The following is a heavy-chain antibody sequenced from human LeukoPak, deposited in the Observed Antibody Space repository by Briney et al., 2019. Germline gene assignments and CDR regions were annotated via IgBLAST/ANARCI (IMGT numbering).Heavy chain of an antibody. V-gene: IGHV3-30-3*02. J-gene: IGHJ3*02. D-gene: IGHD1-7*01. CDR1: GFTFSSYA. CDR3: AKFPTGTRAFDI. Sequence: PGGSLRLSCAASGFTFSSYAIHWVRQTPGKGLQWVSVISYDGSNKYYADSVKGRFTISRDNSKNTLYLQMNSLRAEDTAVYYCAKFPTGTRAFDIWGQGTMVTVSS. CDR2: ISYDGSNK.